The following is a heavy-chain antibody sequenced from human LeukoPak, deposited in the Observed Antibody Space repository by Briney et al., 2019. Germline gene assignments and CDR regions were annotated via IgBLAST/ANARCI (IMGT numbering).Heavy chain of an antibody. V-gene: IGHV3-23*01. CDR2: ISGSGDST. CDR3: AKTRPLDSSSWSHGDY. D-gene: IGHD6-13*01. CDR1: GFTFSSYS. J-gene: IGHJ4*02. Sequence: PGGSLRFSCAASGFTFSSYSMSWVRQAPGEGLEWVSAISGSGDSTYYGDSVKGRFTISRDNSKNTLYLQMNSLRAEDTAVYYCAKTRPLDSSSWSHGDYWGQGTLVTVSS.